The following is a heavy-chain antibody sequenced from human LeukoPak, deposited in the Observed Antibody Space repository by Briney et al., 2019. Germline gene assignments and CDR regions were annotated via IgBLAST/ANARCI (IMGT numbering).Heavy chain of an antibody. Sequence: GGSLRLSCAASRFTFISYITNCVRQAPGKGLEWLSYIISSISIIYYTESVKGRCTTSRDNAKNTRYMQMNTLRAEDTALYYCARGDTAMEYWVQGSMVTVRS. CDR3: ARGDTAMEY. J-gene: IGHJ4*02. CDR1: RFTFISYI. D-gene: IGHD5-18*01. CDR2: IISSISII. V-gene: IGHV3-48*01.